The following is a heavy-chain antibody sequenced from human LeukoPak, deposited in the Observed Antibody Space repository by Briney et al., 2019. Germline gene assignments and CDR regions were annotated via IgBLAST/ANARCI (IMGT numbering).Heavy chain of an antibody. V-gene: IGHV4-59*08. J-gene: IGHJ4*02. CDR1: GGSISSYY. CDR2: IYHSGSF. Sequence: PSETLSLTCTVSGGSISSYYWNWIRQPPGKGLEWIGYIYHSGSFIYNPSLESRVTISVDTSKNQFSPKLSSVTAADTAVYYCARRYINSWYFDCWGQGTLVTVSS. D-gene: IGHD6-13*01. CDR3: ARRYINSWYFDC.